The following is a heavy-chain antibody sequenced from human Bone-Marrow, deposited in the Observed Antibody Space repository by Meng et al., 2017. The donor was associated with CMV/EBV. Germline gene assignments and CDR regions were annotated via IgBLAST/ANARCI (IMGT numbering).Heavy chain of an antibody. V-gene: IGHV3-30-3*01. CDR3: ARVVPAARGEDV. J-gene: IGHJ6*02. D-gene: IGHD2-2*01. CDR2: ISYDGSNK. Sequence: GGSLRLSCAASGFTLSSYAMHWVRKAQGKGLEWVAVISYDGSNKYYADSVKGIFTISRDNSKNTLYLQMNSLRAEDTAVYYCARVVPAARGEDVWGQGTTVTVSS. CDR1: GFTLSSYA.